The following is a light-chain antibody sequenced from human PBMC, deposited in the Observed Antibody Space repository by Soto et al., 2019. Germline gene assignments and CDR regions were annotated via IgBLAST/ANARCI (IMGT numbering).Light chain of an antibody. CDR1: SSNIGRNY. V-gene: IGLV1-47*01. J-gene: IGLJ2*01. CDR3: STWDDSLSGII. CDR2: RND. Sequence: QAVVTQPPSASGTPGQRVSISCSGSSSNIGRNYVYWYQKVPGMAPKLLVFRNDQRPYGVPDRFSGSKSGTSASLAISRLRSEDEADYFCSTWDDSLSGIIFGGGTKVTVL.